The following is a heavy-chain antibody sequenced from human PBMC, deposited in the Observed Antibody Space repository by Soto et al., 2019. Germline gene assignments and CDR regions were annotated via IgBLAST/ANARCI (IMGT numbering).Heavy chain of an antibody. J-gene: IGHJ4*02. CDR2: IYYSGST. CDR1: GGSISSNSYY. V-gene: IGHV4-39*07. Sequence: SETLSLTCTVSGGSISSNSYYWGWIRQPPGKGLEWIGSIYYSGSTNYNPSLKSRVTISVDTSKNQFSLKLSSVTAADTAVYYCARGIVGATTIDYWGQGTLVTVSS. CDR3: ARGIVGATTIDY. D-gene: IGHD1-26*01.